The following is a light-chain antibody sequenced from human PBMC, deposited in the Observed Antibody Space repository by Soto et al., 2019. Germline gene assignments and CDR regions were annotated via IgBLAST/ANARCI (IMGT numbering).Light chain of an antibody. Sequence: QTVVTQEPSFSVSPGGTVILTCGLTSGSVSTSYYPSWYQQSPGLAPRTLIYNTTTRSSGVPDRFSGSKSGNTASLTISGLQAEDEADYYCSSYTSSSTRVFGGGTKLTVL. CDR1: SGSVSTSYY. J-gene: IGLJ2*01. V-gene: IGLV8-61*01. CDR2: NTT. CDR3: SSYTSSSTRV.